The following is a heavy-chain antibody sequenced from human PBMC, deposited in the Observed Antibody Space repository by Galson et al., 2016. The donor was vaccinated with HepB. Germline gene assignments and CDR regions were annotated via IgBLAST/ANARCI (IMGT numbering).Heavy chain of an antibody. J-gene: IGHJ6*02. CDR2: ISYDGSNK. V-gene: IGHV3-30*18. CDR3: AKDHAFLGLYFYGMDV. CDR1: GFTFSSYG. D-gene: IGHD3-9*01. Sequence: SLRLSCAASGFTFSSYGMHWVRQAPGQGLEWVAVISYDGSNKYYADSVKGRFTISRDNSKNTLYLQMNSLRAEDTAVYYCAKDHAFLGLYFYGMDVWGQGTTVTVSS.